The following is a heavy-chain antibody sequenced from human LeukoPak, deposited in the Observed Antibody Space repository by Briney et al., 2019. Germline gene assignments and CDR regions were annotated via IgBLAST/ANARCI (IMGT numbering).Heavy chain of an antibody. CDR1: GFTFSNNA. D-gene: IGHD2-8*01. CDR3: AKAFGTNGYFQLPIDF. Sequence: GGSLRLSCAASGFTFSNNAMSWVRQAPGKGLECVSAITGTIATGDPPYYADSVKGRFTISRDNSRDTLYLQLNDLRAEDTAIYYCAKAFGTNGYFQLPIDFWGQGTLVTVSS. V-gene: IGHV3-23*01. J-gene: IGHJ4*02. CDR2: ITGTIATGDPP.